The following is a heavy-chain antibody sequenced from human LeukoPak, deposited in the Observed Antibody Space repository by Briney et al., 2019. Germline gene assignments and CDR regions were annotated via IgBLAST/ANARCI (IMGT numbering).Heavy chain of an antibody. CDR3: AREAGSGSYHRNNYYFDY. V-gene: IGHV1-46*01. CDR1: GYTFTSYY. J-gene: IGHJ4*02. D-gene: IGHD1-26*01. CDR2: INPSGGST. Sequence: ASVKVSCKASGYTFTSYYMHWVRQAPGQGLEWMGIINPSGGSTSYAQKFQGRVTMTRDTSTSTVYMELSSLRSEDTAVYYCAREAGSGSYHRNNYYFDYWGQGTLVTVSS.